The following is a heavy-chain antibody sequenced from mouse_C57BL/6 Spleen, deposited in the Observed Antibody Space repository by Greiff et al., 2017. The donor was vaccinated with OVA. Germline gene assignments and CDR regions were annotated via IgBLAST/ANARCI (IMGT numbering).Heavy chain of an antibody. CDR1: GFTFSDYG. D-gene: IGHD2-14*01. Sequence: EVTLVESGGGLVKPGGSLKLSCAASGFTFSDYGMHWVRQAPEKGLEWVAYISSGSSTIYYADTVKGRFTISRDNAKNTLFLQMTSLRSEDTAMYYCARGYQGYFDYWGQGTTLTVSS. CDR3: ARGYQGYFDY. J-gene: IGHJ2*01. V-gene: IGHV5-17*01. CDR2: ISSGSSTI.